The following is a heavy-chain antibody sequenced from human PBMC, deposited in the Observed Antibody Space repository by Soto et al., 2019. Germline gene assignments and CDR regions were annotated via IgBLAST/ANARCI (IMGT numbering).Heavy chain of an antibody. J-gene: IGHJ5*02. CDR3: AVVDSTGNWFDP. CDR2: IYYSGTT. D-gene: IGHD6-25*01. V-gene: IGHV4-39*01. CDR1: GGSISSSSYY. Sequence: SETLSLTCTVSGGSISSSSYYWGWIRQPPGKGLEWIGSIYYSGTTYYNPSLKSRVTISVDTSKNQFTLKLISVTAADTAVYYCAVVDSTGNWFDPWGEGALVTVSS.